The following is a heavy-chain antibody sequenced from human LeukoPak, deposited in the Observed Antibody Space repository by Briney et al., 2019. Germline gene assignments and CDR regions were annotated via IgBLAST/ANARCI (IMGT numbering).Heavy chain of an antibody. CDR3: ARGGIVATIPDC. D-gene: IGHD5-12*01. CDR2: INPNSGGT. V-gene: IGHV1-2*02. CDR1: GYTFTGYY. J-gene: IGHJ4*02. Sequence: ASVKVSCKASGYTFTGYYMHWVRQAPGQGLEWMGWINPNSGGTNYAQKFQGRVTMTRDTSISTVYMELSSLRSEDTAVYYCARGGIVATIPDCWGQGTLVTVSS.